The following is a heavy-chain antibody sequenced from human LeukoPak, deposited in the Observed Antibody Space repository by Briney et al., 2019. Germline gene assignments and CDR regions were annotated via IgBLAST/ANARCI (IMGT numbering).Heavy chain of an antibody. CDR2: IHFRSGGT. CDR3: ARDESDY. CDR1: GITFSNYA. J-gene: IGHJ4*02. V-gene: IGHV3-23*01. Sequence: GGSLRLSCVASGITFSNYAMNWVRQAPRKGLEWVSNIHFRSGGTFYADSVKGRFTISRDTSKNTLYLQMNSLRADDTAIYYCARDESDYWGQGTLVTVSS.